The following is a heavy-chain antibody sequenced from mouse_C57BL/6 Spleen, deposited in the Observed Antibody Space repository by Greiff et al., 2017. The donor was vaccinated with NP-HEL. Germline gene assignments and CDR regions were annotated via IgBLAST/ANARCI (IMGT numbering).Heavy chain of an antibody. V-gene: IGHV2-2*01. D-gene: IGHD1-1*01. Sequence: QVQLKESGPGLVQPSQSLSITCTVSGFSLTSYGVHWVRQSPGKGLEWLGVIWSGGSTDYNAAFISRLSISKDNSKSQVFFKMNRLQADDTAIYYCARNYYGSRYFDVWGTGTTVTVSS. J-gene: IGHJ1*03. CDR2: IWSGGST. CDR1: GFSLTSYG. CDR3: ARNYYGSRYFDV.